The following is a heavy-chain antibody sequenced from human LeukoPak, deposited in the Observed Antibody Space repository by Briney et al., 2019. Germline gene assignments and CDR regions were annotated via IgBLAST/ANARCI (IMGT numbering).Heavy chain of an antibody. Sequence: PGGSLRLSCAASGFTFDLYSMDWVRQAPGKGLEWLSFISGSSSTICYADSVKGRFTISRDNAKNSLYLQMNSLRAEDTAVYFCARHQVRNHMAPAGFFDYWGQGILVTVSS. CDR2: ISGSSSTI. CDR3: ARHQVRNHMAPAGFFDY. D-gene: IGHD6-13*01. V-gene: IGHV3-48*01. J-gene: IGHJ4*02. CDR1: GFTFDLYS.